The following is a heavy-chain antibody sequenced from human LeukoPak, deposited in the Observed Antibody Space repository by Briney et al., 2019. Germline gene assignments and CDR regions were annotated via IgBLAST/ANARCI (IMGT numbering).Heavy chain of an antibody. Sequence: GGSLRLSCAASGFTFSSYAMSWVRQAPGKGLEGVSAIGGSGISTYYADSVKGRFTISRDDSKNTLYLQMSSLRAEDTAVYYCAKTEEGAVVIIAAFDYWGQGTLVTVSS. CDR3: AKTEEGAVVIIAAFDY. D-gene: IGHD2-15*01. CDR2: IGGSGIST. CDR1: GFTFSSYA. J-gene: IGHJ4*02. V-gene: IGHV3-23*01.